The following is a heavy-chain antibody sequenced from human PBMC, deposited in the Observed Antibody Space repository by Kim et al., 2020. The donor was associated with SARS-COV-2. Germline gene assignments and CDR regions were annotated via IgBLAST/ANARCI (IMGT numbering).Heavy chain of an antibody. CDR2: VYDTGST. CDR3: TRSRPVGGATDY. D-gene: IGHD3-16*01. V-gene: IGHV4-59*01. Sequence: SETLSLTCTVSGGSISSYHWSWVRQPPGKGLEWIGCVYDTGSTHYNPSLKRRVTISRDTSRNQFSLRLNSVTAADTAVYYCTRSRPVGGATDYWGQGTLVAVSS. CDR1: GGSISSYH. J-gene: IGHJ4*02.